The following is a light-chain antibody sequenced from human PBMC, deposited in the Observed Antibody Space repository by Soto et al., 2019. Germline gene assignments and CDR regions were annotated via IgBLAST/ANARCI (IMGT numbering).Light chain of an antibody. J-gene: IGLJ2*01. CDR1: SSDVGGYNY. CDR3: SSYTSSSTLRV. Sequence: QSVLTQPASVSGAPGQSITISCTGTSSDVGGYNYVSWYQQHPGKAPKLMIYDVSNRPSGVSNRFSGYKSGNTASLTISGLPAEDEADYYCSSYTSSSTLRVFGGGTKLTVL. CDR2: DVS. V-gene: IGLV2-14*01.